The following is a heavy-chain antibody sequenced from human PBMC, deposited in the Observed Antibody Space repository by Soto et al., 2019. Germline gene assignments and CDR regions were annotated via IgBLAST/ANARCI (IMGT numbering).Heavy chain of an antibody. V-gene: IGHV4-31*03. J-gene: IGHJ6*02. CDR2: IRYRGST. CDR3: AKVRDSCGFDV. Sequence: SETLSLTCKVSGGSITGAFYWNWIRQHPEKGLEWMGSIRYRGSTYYNPSLKSRITITLDRSNNQFSLQLSSVTAADTAVYYCAKVRDSCGFDVWGQGTTVTVSS. D-gene: IGHD2-21*01. CDR1: GGSITGAFY.